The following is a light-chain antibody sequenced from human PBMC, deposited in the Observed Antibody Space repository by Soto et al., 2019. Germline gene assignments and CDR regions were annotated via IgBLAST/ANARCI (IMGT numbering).Light chain of an antibody. J-gene: IGKJ4*01. V-gene: IGKV4-1*01. CDR1: QSVLYSSNTKNY. Sequence: DIVMTQSPDSLAVSLGERATINCKSSQSVLYSSNTKNYLAGYQQKPGQPPKLLIYWASTRESGVPDRFSGSGSRTAFTLTLSSLQAEDVAGYYCQQYYSTPLTFVGGTKVEIK. CDR3: QQYYSTPLT. CDR2: WAS.